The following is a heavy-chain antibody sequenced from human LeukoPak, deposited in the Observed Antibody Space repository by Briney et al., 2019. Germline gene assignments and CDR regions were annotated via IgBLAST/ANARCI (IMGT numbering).Heavy chain of an antibody. CDR2: IWYDGSNK. Sequence: PGGSLRLSCAASGFTFTNYGIHWVRLAPGKGLEWVAVIWYDGSNKYYVDSVKGRFTISRDNSKNTLYLQMNSLRAEDTAVYYCARASRSAFDIWGQGTMVTVSS. J-gene: IGHJ3*02. CDR1: GFTFTNYG. V-gene: IGHV3-33*08. CDR3: ARASRSAFDI.